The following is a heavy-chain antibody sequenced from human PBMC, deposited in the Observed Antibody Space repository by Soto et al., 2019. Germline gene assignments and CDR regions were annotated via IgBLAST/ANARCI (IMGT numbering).Heavy chain of an antibody. J-gene: IGHJ3*02. V-gene: IGHV3-23*01. D-gene: IGHD1-7*01. CDR1: GFTFSSYS. CDR3: AKCMQAYWNYDAHHI. Sequence: EVKLLESGGGLVQPGGSLRLSCAASGFTFSSYSMTWVRQAPGKGREWVAHITASGGTTYYADSVKGRFTISRDTSRNTLYLQVNSLRAEDTALYYCAKCMQAYWNYDAHHIWGQGTMVTVSS. CDR2: ITASGGTT.